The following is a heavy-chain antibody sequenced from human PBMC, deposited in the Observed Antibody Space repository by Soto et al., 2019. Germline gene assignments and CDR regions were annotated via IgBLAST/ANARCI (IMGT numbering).Heavy chain of an antibody. CDR3: MRFESTGSAF. Sequence: SGCKFVDYGVSWISQGPGKGLEWVGNIKLDGSDQYYVDSVKGRFTISRDNAHNSLYLQMNNLRALDMHIYYGMRFESTGSAFWG. D-gene: IGHD3-3*01. CDR1: GCKFVDYG. CDR2: IKLDGSDQ. J-gene: IGHJ6*01. V-gene: IGHV3-7*01.